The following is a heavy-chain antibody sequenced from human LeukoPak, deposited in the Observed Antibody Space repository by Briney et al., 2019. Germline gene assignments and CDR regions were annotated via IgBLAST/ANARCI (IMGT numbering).Heavy chain of an antibody. V-gene: IGHV4-59*08. D-gene: IGHD3-9*01. CDR1: GGSISSYY. CDR2: IYYSGST. Sequence: PSETLSLTCTVSGGSISSYYWSWIRQPPGKGLEWIGYIYYSGSTNYNPSLKSRVTISVDTSKNQFSLKLSSVTAADTAVYYCARAPLKRLVTAYFDYWGQGTLVTVSS. CDR3: ARAPLKRLVTAYFDY. J-gene: IGHJ4*02.